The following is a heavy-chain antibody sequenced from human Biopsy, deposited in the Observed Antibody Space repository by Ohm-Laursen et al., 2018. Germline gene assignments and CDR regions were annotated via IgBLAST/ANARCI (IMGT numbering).Heavy chain of an antibody. CDR3: ARVPLPGIGAAYQGRFLYGMDV. CDR1: GGSFNGYF. J-gene: IGHJ6*02. V-gene: IGHV4-34*01. Sequence: GTLSLTCVVYGGSFNGYFWSWIRQPPGKGLEWIGDITQSGSTNYSPSLKSRVTISVDTAKNQFSLSLRSVTAADTAVYYCARVPLPGIGAAYQGRFLYGMDVWGQGTTVSVSS. CDR2: ITQSGST. D-gene: IGHD6-13*01.